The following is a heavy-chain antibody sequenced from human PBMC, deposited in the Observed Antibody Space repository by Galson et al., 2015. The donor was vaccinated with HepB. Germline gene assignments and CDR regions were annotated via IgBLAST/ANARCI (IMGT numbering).Heavy chain of an antibody. CDR1: GFTFSSYG. Sequence: SLRLSCAASGFTFSSYGMHWVRQAPGKGLEWVAFIRYDGSNKYYADSVKGRFTISRDNSKNTLYLQMNSLRAEDTAVYYCAKDWFGDGGNSIDDYFDYWGQGTLVTVSS. D-gene: IGHD4-23*01. CDR2: IRYDGSNK. V-gene: IGHV3-30*02. J-gene: IGHJ4*02. CDR3: AKDWFGDGGNSIDDYFDY.